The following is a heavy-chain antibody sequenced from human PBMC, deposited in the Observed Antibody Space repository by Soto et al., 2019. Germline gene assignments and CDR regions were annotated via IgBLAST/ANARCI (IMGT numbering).Heavy chain of an antibody. Sequence: QVQLQQWGAGLLKPSETLSLTCAVYCGSFSSYYWSWIRQPPGKGLELIGEINHSGSTNYNPSLKSRVTMSVDTSKNQFSLKLSSVTAADTAVYYCARTSRFDCWGQGTLVTVSS. J-gene: IGHJ4*02. CDR1: CGSFSSYY. CDR2: INHSGST. CDR3: ARTSRFDC. V-gene: IGHV4-34*01. D-gene: IGHD6-6*01.